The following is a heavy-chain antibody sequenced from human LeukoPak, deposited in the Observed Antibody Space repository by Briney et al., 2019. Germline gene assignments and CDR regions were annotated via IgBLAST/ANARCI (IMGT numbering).Heavy chain of an antibody. J-gene: IGHJ4*02. CDR2: ISSSGNT. CDR3: VKGRISEDGLDS. V-gene: IGHV3-23*01. D-gene: IGHD6-13*01. Sequence: SGGSLRLSCAASGFTFSRSAMTWVRQTPGKGLDWVSSISSSGNTYYADSVKGRFTISRDNSKNMLYLRMNSLRAEDTAVYYCVKGRISEDGLDSWGQGTLVTVSS. CDR1: GFTFSRSA.